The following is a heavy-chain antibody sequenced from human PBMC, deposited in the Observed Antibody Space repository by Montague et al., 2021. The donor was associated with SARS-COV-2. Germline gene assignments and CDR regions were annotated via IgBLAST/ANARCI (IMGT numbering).Heavy chain of an antibody. V-gene: IGHV4-39*07. CDR3: ARHCVVRGVSAGWFDP. J-gene: IGHJ5*02. CDR1: GGSISTSPYF. Sequence: SETLSLTCTVSGGSISTSPYFWGWIRQPPGKGLEWIGSIYYSGSTYYNPSLKSQVAISIDTSENQFSLKLSSVTAADTAVYYCARHCVVRGVSAGWFDPWGQGTLVTVSS. D-gene: IGHD3-10*01. CDR2: IYYSGST.